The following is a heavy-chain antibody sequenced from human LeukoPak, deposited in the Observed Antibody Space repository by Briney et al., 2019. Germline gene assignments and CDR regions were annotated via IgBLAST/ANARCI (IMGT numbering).Heavy chain of an antibody. CDR1: GFTFDDYA. Sequence: GGSLRLSCAGSGFTFDDYAMHWVRQAPGKGLEWVSGISWNGGNIGYADSVKGRFIVSRDNAKNSLYLQMNSLRDEDMALYYCAKGRSGYYYGSGPLDYWGQGTLVTVSS. J-gene: IGHJ4*02. V-gene: IGHV3-9*03. CDR2: ISWNGGNI. D-gene: IGHD3-10*01. CDR3: AKGRSGYYYGSGPLDY.